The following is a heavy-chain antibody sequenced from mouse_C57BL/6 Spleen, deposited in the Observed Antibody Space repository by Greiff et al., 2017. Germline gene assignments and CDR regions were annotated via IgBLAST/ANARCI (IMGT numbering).Heavy chain of an antibody. CDR2: IYPGDGDT. Sequence: VQLQQSGPELVKPGASVKISCKASGYAFSSSWMNWVKQRPGKGLEWIGRIYPGDGDTNYNGKFKGKATLTADKSSSTAYMQLSSLTSEDSAVYFCARDGYYHVWYFDVWGTGTTVTVSS. CDR1: GYAFSSSW. CDR3: ARDGYYHVWYFDV. D-gene: IGHD2-3*01. V-gene: IGHV1-82*01. J-gene: IGHJ1*03.